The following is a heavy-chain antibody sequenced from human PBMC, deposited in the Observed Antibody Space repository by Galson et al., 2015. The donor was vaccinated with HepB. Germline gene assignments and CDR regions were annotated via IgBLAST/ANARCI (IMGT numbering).Heavy chain of an antibody. CDR2: MSGSGGGT. D-gene: IGHD4-11*01. V-gene: IGHV3-23*01. CDR1: GFTFSNYA. J-gene: IGHJ4*02. Sequence: SLRLSCAASGFTFSNYAVSWVRQAPGKGLEWVSAMSGSGGGTYYADSVEGRFTISRDNSKNTLYLQVNSLRAEDTAVYYCAKQRGHPETKYYFDYWGQGTLVTVSS. CDR3: AKQRGHPETKYYFDY.